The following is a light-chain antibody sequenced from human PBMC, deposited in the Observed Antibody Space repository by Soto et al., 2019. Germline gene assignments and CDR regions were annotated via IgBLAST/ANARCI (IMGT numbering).Light chain of an antibody. V-gene: IGKV1-39*01. CDR3: QQSYSTLL. CDR1: QSISSY. CDR2: AAS. J-gene: IGKJ4*01. Sequence: DIQMTQSPSSLSASVGDRVTITCRASQSISSYLNWYQQKPGKAPKLLIYAASSLQSGVPSRFSGSGSGTDFNLTISSLQPEDFATYYCQQSYSTLLFGGGTKVEIK.